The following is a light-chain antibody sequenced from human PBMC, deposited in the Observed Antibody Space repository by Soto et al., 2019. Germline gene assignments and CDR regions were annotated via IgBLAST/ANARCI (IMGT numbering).Light chain of an antibody. J-gene: IGKJ1*01. V-gene: IGKV1-39*01. Sequence: DIQITPSPSSLSASGGDRVNSTCRASQTINSYLNWYQYKPGKAPQLLIYGVSTLQSGVPSRYSGRGSGTDFTRTILGQQPADFATYVCQHSDSAPPWTFGQGTRVEI. CDR1: QTINSY. CDR3: QHSDSAPPWT. CDR2: GVS.